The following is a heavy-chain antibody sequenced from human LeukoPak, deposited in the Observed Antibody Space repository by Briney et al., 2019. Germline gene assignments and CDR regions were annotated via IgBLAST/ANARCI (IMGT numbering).Heavy chain of an antibody. D-gene: IGHD3-22*01. J-gene: IGHJ4*02. CDR3: AHSAYDSRGYYYFDY. V-gene: IGHV2-5*01. CDR1: GFSLSTGGGA. Sequence: SGPTLVNPPQTLTLTCTFSGFSLSTGGGAVGWIRQPPGKALEWLSVIYWNDDKPYRPSLKSRLTITKDTSKNQVVLTMTNMDPVDTATYYCAHSAYDSRGYYYFDYWGQGTLVTVSS. CDR2: IYWNDDK.